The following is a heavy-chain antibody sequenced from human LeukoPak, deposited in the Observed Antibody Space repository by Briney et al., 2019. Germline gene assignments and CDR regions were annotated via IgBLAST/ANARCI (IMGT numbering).Heavy chain of an antibody. CDR3: TTSTLPWYSSSWFYYYYGMDV. D-gene: IGHD6-13*01. Sequence: GGSLRLSCAASGFTFSNAWMSWVRQAPGKGLEWVGRIKSKTDGGTTDYAAPVKGRFTISRDDSKNTLYLQMNSLKTEDTAVYYCTTSTLPWYSSSWFYYYYGMDVWGQGTTVTVSS. J-gene: IGHJ6*02. CDR2: IKSKTDGGTT. CDR1: GFTFSNAW. V-gene: IGHV3-15*01.